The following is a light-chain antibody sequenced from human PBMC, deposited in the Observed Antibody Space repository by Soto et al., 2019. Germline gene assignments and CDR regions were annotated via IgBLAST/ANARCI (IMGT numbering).Light chain of an antibody. CDR2: KAS. V-gene: IGKV1-5*03. CDR3: QQYNTYSWT. CDR1: QSISTW. J-gene: IGKJ1*01. Sequence: QLTQSPSSLSASVGDRVTITCRASQSISTWLAWYQQKPGKGPTLLIYKASRLESGVPSRFSGSGSGTEFALTISSLQPADFATYYCQQYNTYSWTFGQGTKVDIK.